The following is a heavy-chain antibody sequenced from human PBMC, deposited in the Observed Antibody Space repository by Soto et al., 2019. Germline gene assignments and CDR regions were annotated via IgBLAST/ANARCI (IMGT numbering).Heavy chain of an antibody. V-gene: IGHV3-48*03. Sequence: PGGSLRLSCAASGFTFSSYEMNWVRQAPGKGLEWVSYISSSGSTIYYADSVKGRFTISRDNAKNSLYLQMNSLRAEDTAVYYCARVLWGYGDYVDAFDIWGQGTMVTVSS. CDR3: ARVLWGYGDYVDAFDI. CDR2: ISSSGSTI. J-gene: IGHJ3*02. D-gene: IGHD4-17*01. CDR1: GFTFSSYE.